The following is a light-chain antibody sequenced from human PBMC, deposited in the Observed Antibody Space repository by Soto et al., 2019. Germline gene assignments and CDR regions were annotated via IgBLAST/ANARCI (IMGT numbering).Light chain of an antibody. J-gene: IGLJ3*02. Sequence: QSALTQPASVSGSPGQSITIYCTGTSSDVGSYNLVSWYQQHPGKAPKLMIYEGSKRPSGASNRFSGSKSGNTASLTISGLQAEDEADYYCCSYAGSSTWVFGGGTKLTVL. CDR1: SSDVGSYNL. V-gene: IGLV2-23*01. CDR3: CSYAGSSTWV. CDR2: EGS.